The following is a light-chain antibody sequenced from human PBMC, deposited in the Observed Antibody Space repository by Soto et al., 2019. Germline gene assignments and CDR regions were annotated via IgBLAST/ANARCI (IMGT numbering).Light chain of an antibody. CDR1: QNVRNNY. CDR3: QHYGNSPALA. Sequence: EIVLTQSPGTLSLSPGERATLSCRASQNVRNNYLAWYQQKPGQAPRLIFYGASSRTAGIPDRFCGSGSGTDFTLTISRLEPEDFAVYYCQHYGNSPALAFGGGTKVEIK. CDR2: GAS. V-gene: IGKV3-20*01. J-gene: IGKJ4*01.